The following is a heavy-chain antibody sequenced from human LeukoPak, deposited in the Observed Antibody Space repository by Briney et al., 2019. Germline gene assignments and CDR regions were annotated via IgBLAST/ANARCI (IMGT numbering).Heavy chain of an antibody. CDR2: NSSSGSTI. CDR1: GFTFSDYY. CDR3: ARDRSGAVLYYYYYMDV. D-gene: IGHD4/OR15-4a*01. J-gene: IGHJ6*03. V-gene: IGHV3-11*01. Sequence: GGSLRLSCAASGFTFSDYYMSWIRQAPGKGLEWVSYNSSSGSTIYYADSVKGRFTISRDNAKNSLYLQMNSLRAEDTAVYYCARDRSGAVLYYYYYMDVWGKGTTVTVSS.